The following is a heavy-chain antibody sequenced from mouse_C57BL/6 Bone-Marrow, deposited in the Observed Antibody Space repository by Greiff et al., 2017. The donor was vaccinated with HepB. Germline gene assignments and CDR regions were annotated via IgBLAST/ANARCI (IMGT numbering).Heavy chain of an antibody. CDR1: GFTFTDYY. J-gene: IGHJ1*03. V-gene: IGHV7-3*01. Sequence: DVKLVESGGGLVQPGGSLSLSCAASGFTFTDYYMSWVRQPPGKALEWLGFIRNKANGYTTEYSASVKGRFTISRDNSQSILYLQMNALRAEDSATYYCASLYGNPPGVWGTGTTVTVSS. D-gene: IGHD2-1*01. CDR3: ASLYGNPPGV. CDR2: IRNKANGYTT.